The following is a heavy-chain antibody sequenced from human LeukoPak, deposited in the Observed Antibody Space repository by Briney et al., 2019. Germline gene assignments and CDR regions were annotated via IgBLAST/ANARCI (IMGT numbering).Heavy chain of an antibody. D-gene: IGHD6-6*01. CDR1: AFSLNAYN. Sequence: GGSLRLSCAASAFSLNAYNMNWVRQAPGKGLEWVSSISYTGTYIYYADSVKGRFTISRDNAQNSLYLQMNSLRAEDTAIYYCARSWLAARDYADYWGQGTLVTVSS. CDR3: ARSWLAARDYADY. J-gene: IGHJ4*02. CDR2: ISYTGTYI. V-gene: IGHV3-21*04.